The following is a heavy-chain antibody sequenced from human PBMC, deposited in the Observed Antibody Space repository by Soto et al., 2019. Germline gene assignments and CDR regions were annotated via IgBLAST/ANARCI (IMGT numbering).Heavy chain of an antibody. CDR1: GYRVTTYG. V-gene: IGHV1-18*04. D-gene: IGHD7-27*01. CDR3: ARGLGTNGLDV. J-gene: IGHJ6*02. CDR2: ISTYNGNT. Sequence: QVQLLQSGAEVKKPGASVKVSCKASGYRVTTYGITWVRLAPGQGLEWLGGISTYNGNTDYAQNLQDRVTMTTETSTSTAYMEVTSLTSDDTAVYYCARGLGTNGLDVWGQGTTVTVSS.